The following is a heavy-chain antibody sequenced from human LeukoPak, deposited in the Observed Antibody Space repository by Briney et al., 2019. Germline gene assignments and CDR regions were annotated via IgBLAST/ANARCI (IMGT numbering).Heavy chain of an antibody. CDR2: ISYDGSNK. CDR1: GFTFSSYA. CDR3: ARSRGAGPGAHFDY. J-gene: IGHJ4*02. V-gene: IGHV3-30*03. Sequence: GGSLRLSCAASGFTFSSYAMHWVRQAPGKGLEWVAVISYDGSNKYYADSVKGRFTISRDNAKSSLYLQMNSVRAEDTAVYYCARSRGAGPGAHFDYWGQGTLVTVSS. D-gene: IGHD6-19*01.